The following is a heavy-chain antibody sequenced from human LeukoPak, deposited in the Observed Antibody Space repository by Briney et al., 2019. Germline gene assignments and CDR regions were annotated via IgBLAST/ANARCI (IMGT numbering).Heavy chain of an antibody. Sequence: GGSLRLSCAASGFTFSSYSMNWVRQAPAKGLEWVSSISSSSSYIYYADSVKGRFTISRDNAKNSLYLQMNSLRAEDTAVYYCARDTAQDYYYYGMDVWGQGTTVTVSS. CDR2: ISSSSSYI. V-gene: IGHV3-21*01. J-gene: IGHJ6*02. CDR1: GFTFSSYS. D-gene: IGHD5-18*01. CDR3: ARDTAQDYYYYGMDV.